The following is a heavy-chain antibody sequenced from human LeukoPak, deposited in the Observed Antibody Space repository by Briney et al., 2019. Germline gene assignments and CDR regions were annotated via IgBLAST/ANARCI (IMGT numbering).Heavy chain of an antibody. CDR1: GYTFTGYY. D-gene: IGHD3-22*01. J-gene: IGHJ1*01. CDR2: INPNSGDS. Sequence: SVKVSCKASGYTFTGYYMHWVRQAPGQGLGWMGWINPNSGDSNYAQKIQGRVTMTRDTSISTVLMELRSLRPDGTAVYYCVRDSYCDSGGDYASEYFQGWGEGTLVTVAS. CDR3: VRDSYCDSGGDYASEYFQG. V-gene: IGHV1-2*02.